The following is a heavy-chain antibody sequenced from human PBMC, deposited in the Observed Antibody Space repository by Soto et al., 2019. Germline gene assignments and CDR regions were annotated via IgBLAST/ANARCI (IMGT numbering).Heavy chain of an antibody. V-gene: IGHV4-30-2*01. Sequence: PSLTLSLTCAVSGGSSSRGCCYWRWIPQPPGKCLEWIGYIYHSGSTYYNPSLKSRVTISVDRSKNQFSLKLSSVTAADTAVYYCASYGDYGYGMDVWGQGTTVTVSS. CDR1: GGSSSRGCCY. D-gene: IGHD4-17*01. CDR3: ASYGDYGYGMDV. CDR2: IYHSGST. J-gene: IGHJ6*02.